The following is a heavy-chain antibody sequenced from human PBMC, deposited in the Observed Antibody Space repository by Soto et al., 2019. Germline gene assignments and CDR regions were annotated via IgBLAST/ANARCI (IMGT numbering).Heavy chain of an antibody. J-gene: IGHJ6*02. CDR1: GFTFSSYA. CDR3: AKGGSSSVDYYYGMDV. CDR2: ISGSGGST. V-gene: IGHV3-23*01. D-gene: IGHD6-6*01. Sequence: GGSLRLSCAASGFTFSSYAMSWVRQAPGRGLEWVSVISGSGGSTYYADSVKGRFTISRDNSKNTLYLQMNSLRAEDTAVYYCAKGGSSSVDYYYGMDVWGQGTTVTVSS.